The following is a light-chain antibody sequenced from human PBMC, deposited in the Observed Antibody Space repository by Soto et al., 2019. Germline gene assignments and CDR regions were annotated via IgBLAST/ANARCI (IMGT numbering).Light chain of an antibody. V-gene: IGKV1-5*01. Sequence: DIQMTQSPSTLSASVGDRVTITCRASHSISSWLAWYQQKPGKAPKLLIYDVSRLESGVPSRFSGSRSGTELTLTISSLQPDDFATYFCQQYDGYSGYTFGQGTRLEIK. J-gene: IGKJ2*01. CDR1: HSISSW. CDR2: DVS. CDR3: QQYDGYSGYT.